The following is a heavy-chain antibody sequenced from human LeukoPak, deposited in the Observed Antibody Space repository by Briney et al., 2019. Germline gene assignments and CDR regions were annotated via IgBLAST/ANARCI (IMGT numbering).Heavy chain of an antibody. CDR1: GFTFSSYG. V-gene: IGHV3-33*06. Sequence: GGPLRLSCAASGFTFSSYGMHWVRQAPGKGLEWVAVIWYDGSNKYYADSVKGRFTISRDNSKNTLYLQMNSLRAEDTAVYYCAKVLRGYSYGQGPFDYWGQGTLVTVSS. CDR2: IWYDGSNK. J-gene: IGHJ4*02. D-gene: IGHD5-18*01. CDR3: AKVLRGYSYGQGPFDY.